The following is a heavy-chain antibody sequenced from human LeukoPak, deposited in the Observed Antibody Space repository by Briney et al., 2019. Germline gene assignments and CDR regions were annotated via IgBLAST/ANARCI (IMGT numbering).Heavy chain of an antibody. V-gene: IGHV1-18*03. Sequence: ASVKVSCKASGYTFTSYGISWVRQAPGQGLEWMGWISGYNGNTNYAQNLQGRVTMTTDTSTSTVYMELSSLRSEDMAVYYCARSLSDFYPNWFDPWGQGTLVTVSS. CDR3: ARSLSDFYPNWFDP. CDR1: GYTFTSYG. CDR2: ISGYNGNT. D-gene: IGHD2-21*01. J-gene: IGHJ5*02.